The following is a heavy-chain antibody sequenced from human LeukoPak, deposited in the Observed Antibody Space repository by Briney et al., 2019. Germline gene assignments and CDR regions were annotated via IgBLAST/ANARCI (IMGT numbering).Heavy chain of an antibody. CDR3: AKADLYYYDSSGLDY. V-gene: IGHV3-23*01. CDR2: ISGSGGST. Sequence: PGGSLRLSCAASGVTFSSYAMSWVRQAPGKGLEWVSAISGSGGSTYYADSVKGRFTISRDNSKNTLYLQMNSLRAEDTAVYYCAKADLYYYDSSGLDYWGQGTLVTVSS. D-gene: IGHD3-22*01. CDR1: GVTFSSYA. J-gene: IGHJ4*02.